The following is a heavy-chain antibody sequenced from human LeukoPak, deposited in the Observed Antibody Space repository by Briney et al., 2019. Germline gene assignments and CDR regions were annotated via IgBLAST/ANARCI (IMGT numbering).Heavy chain of an antibody. V-gene: IGHV3-21*01. J-gene: IGHJ4*02. CDR1: GFTFSSYT. CDR2: ISGSNSYI. D-gene: IGHD1-1*01. Sequence: GGSLRLSCAASGFTFSSYTMHWIRQAPGKGLEWVSSISGSNSYIFYADSVKGRFTVSRDNAKDSLYLQMNSLRAEDTAVYHCARALTTLTYEGYWGQGTLVTVSS. CDR3: ARALTTLTYEGY.